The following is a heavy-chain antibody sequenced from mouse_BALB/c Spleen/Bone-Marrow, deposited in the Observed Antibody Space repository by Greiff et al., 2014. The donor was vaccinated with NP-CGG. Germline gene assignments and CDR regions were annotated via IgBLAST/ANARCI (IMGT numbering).Heavy chain of an antibody. CDR2: IYPGDGDT. D-gene: IGHD1-1*01. CDR3: ARYYYGSRYCFDY. Sequence: VQLQQSGAELVRPGSSVKISCKASGYAFSSYWMNWVKQRPGQGLEWIGQIYPGDGDTNYNGKFKGKATLTADKSSSTAYMQLSSLTSEDSAVYFCARYYYGSRYCFDYWGQGTTLTVSS. CDR1: GYAFSSYW. J-gene: IGHJ2*01. V-gene: IGHV1-80*01.